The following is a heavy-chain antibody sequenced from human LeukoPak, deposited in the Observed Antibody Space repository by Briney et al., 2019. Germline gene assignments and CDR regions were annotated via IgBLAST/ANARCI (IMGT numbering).Heavy chain of an antibody. D-gene: IGHD5-12*01. CDR3: AREATNTRAAFDI. J-gene: IGHJ3*02. CDR2: ISSSSSTI. V-gene: IGHV3-48*01. CDR1: GFTFSSYS. Sequence: GGSLRLSCAASGFTFSSYSMNWVRQAPGKGLEWVSYISSSSSTIYYADSVKGRFTISRDNAKNSLYLQMNSLRAEDTAVYYCAREATNTRAAFDIWGQGTMVTVSS.